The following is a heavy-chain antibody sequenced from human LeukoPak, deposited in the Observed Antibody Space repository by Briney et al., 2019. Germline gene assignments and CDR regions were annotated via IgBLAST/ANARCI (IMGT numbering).Heavy chain of an antibody. CDR3: ARDGREYYDFWSGYYGDYYYYMDV. D-gene: IGHD3-3*01. V-gene: IGHV3-48*04. CDR1: GFTFSSYS. J-gene: IGHJ6*03. Sequence: GGSLRLSCAASGFTFSSYSMNWVRQAPGKGLEWVSYISSSSSTIYYADSVKGRFTISRDNAKNSLYLQMNSLRAEDTAVYYCARDGREYYDFWSGYYGDYYYYMDVWGKGTTVTVSS. CDR2: ISSSSSTI.